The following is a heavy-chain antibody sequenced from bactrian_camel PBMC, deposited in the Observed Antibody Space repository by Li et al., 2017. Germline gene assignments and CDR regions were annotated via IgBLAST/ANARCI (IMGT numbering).Heavy chain of an antibody. Sequence: VQLVESGGGAVMAGGSLRLSCEATTYSHRPYCMGWFRQAPGKDREGVAVIGITMYSDSVKGRFTIPRDNAKNTVYLQLNSLKTEDTAIYYCATSFILAPNYWGQGTQVTVS. CDR3: ATSFILAPNY. V-gene: IGHV3-3*01. CDR1: TYSHRPYC. CDR2: IGIT. J-gene: IGHJ4*01.